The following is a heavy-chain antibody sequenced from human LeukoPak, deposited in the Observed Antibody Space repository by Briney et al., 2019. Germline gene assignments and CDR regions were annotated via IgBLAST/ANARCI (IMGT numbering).Heavy chain of an antibody. CDR2: IKDDGSDK. D-gene: IGHD3-16*02. Sequence: GGSLRLSCAASGFTFSGFWMSWFRQAPGKGLEWVASIKDDGSDKYYVDSVKGRFTSSRDNAKNSLYLQMDSLRAEDTAVDYCARHIVARLNFDYGGQGTLVTVSS. CDR1: GFTFSGFW. V-gene: IGHV3-7*01. J-gene: IGHJ4*02. CDR3: ARHIVARLNFDY.